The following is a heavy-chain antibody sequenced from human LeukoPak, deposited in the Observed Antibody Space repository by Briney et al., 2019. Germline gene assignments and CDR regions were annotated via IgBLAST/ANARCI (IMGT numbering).Heavy chain of an antibody. CDR2: IYYSWST. V-gene: IGHV4-59*08. CDR1: GGSISSYY. Sequence: SETLSLTCSVSGGSISSYYWSWIRQPPGKGLEWIGYIYYSWSTNYNPSLKSRVTISVDTSKNQFSLKLSSVTAADTAVYYCARRGSDWGQFDYWGQGTLVTVSS. D-gene: IGHD6-19*01. J-gene: IGHJ4*02. CDR3: ARRGSDWGQFDY.